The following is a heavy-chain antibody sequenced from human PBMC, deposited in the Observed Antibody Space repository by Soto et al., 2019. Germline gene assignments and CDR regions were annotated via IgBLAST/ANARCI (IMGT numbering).Heavy chain of an antibody. V-gene: IGHV3-33*01. CDR3: ARENPERAGWLGNWFDP. CDR2: IWYDGSNK. J-gene: IGHJ5*02. CDR1: GFTFSSYG. D-gene: IGHD3-9*01. Sequence: GGSLRLSCAASGFTFSSYGMRWVRQAPGKGLEWVAVIWYDGSNKYYADSVKGRFTISRDNSKNTLYLQMNSLRAEDTAVYYCARENPERAGWLGNWFDPWGQGTLVTVSS.